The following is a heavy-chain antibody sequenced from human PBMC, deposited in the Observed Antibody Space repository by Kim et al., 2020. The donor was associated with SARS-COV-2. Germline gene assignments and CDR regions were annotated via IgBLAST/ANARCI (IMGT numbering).Heavy chain of an antibody. CDR3: AKDSGLYYDILTGFDY. D-gene: IGHD3-9*01. CDR1: GFTFDDYA. Sequence: GGSLRLSCAASGFTFDDYAMHWVRQAPGKGLEWVSGISWNSGSIGYADSVKGRFTISRDNAKNSLYLQMDSLRADDTALYYCAKDSGLYYDILTGFDYWGQRTLVTVSS. J-gene: IGHJ4*02. CDR2: ISWNSGSI. V-gene: IGHV3-9*01.